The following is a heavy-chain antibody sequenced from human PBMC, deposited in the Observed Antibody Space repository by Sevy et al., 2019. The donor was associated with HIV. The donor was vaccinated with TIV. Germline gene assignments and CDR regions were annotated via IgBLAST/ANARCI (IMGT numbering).Heavy chain of an antibody. CDR3: ARREDMNTFGGVIVITSSLGMDV. CDR1: GFTFSSYS. CDR2: ISSSSSYI. Sequence: GGYLRLSCAASGFTFSSYSMNWVRQAPGKGLEWVSSISSSSSYIYYADSVKGRFTISRDNAKNSLYLQMNSLRAEDTAVYYCARREDMNTFGGVIVITSSLGMDVWGQGTTVTVSS. D-gene: IGHD3-16*02. J-gene: IGHJ6*02. V-gene: IGHV3-21*01.